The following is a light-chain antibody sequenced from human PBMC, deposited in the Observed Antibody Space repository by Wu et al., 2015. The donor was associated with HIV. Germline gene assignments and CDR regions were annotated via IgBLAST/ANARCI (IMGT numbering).Light chain of an antibody. CDR3: QQYGDSPWT. CDR2: GAT. J-gene: IGKJ1*01. V-gene: IGKV3-20*01. CDR1: QTVPRNY. Sequence: EIVLTQSPDTLSLSPGEGATLSCKASQTVPRNYLAWYQQKPGRAPRLLIYGATNRAASNPGRFSGSGSGTDFTLAISGLETEDFAMYSCQQYGDSPWTFGQGTKIEIK.